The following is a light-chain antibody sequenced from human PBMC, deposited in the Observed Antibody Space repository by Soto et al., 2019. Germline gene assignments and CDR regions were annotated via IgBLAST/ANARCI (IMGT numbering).Light chain of an antibody. CDR1: GGDFGSSTY. V-gene: IGLV2-14*01. CDR2: EVN. J-gene: IGLJ2*01. Sequence: QSALIQPASVSGSPGQSLIISCTGTGGDFGSSTYVSWYQQHSDKAPKVVIYEVNKRPSGVSSRFSGAKSGSTASLTISGLQGDDEATYFCSSYTTTNSCVFGGGTKVTVL. CDR3: SSYTTTNSCV.